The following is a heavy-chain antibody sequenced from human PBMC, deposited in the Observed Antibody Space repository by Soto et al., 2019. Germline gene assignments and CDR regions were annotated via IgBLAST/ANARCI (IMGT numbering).Heavy chain of an antibody. CDR2: CSGRGAST. V-gene: IGHV3-23*01. CDR3: ARDQLYYNDISGRPLNAFDV. CDR1: GFSFSNYA. J-gene: IGHJ3*01. D-gene: IGHD3-22*01. Sequence: PGGSLRLSCADSGFSFSNYAMTWVRQAPGKGLEWVSACSGRGASTYYADSVKDRFTVSRDNSKNTLYLQMNSLRAEDTAVYYCARDQLYYNDISGRPLNAFDVWGQGTMVTVSS.